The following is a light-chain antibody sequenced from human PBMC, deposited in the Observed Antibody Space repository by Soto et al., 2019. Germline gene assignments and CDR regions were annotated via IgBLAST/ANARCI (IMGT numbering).Light chain of an antibody. Sequence: QAVVTQEPSLTVSPGGTVTRTCTSSTGAVTSDNYPNWFQLKPGQAPKSAIYSTTNKHSWTPARFSGSLLGGKAALTLSDVQPEDEAEYCCLLYYGGVYVFGSGTKLTVL. V-gene: IGLV7-43*01. J-gene: IGLJ1*01. CDR2: STT. CDR1: TGAVTSDNY. CDR3: LLYYGGVYV.